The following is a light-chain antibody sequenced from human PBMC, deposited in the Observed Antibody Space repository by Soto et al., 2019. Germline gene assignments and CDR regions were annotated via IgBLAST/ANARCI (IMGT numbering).Light chain of an antibody. J-gene: IGKJ2*01. CDR1: QSISSN. V-gene: IGKV1-39*01. Sequence: DIQMTQSPYSLSASVGDRVTITWRASQSISSNLNWYQQKPGKAPKLLIYGASSLQSGVPSRFSGSGSGTDFTLIISSLQPEDFATYYCQQSYSTPRTFGQGTKLEIK. CDR2: GAS. CDR3: QQSYSTPRT.